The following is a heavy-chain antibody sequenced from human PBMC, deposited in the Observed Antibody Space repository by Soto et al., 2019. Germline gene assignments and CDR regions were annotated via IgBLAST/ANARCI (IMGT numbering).Heavy chain of an antibody. CDR1: GGSISSGGYS. CDR2: IYHSGST. V-gene: IGHV4-30-2*02. D-gene: IGHD3-3*02. J-gene: IGHJ4*02. Sequence: PSETLSLTCAVSGGSISSGGYSWSWLRQPPGKGLEWIGYIYHSGSTYYNPSLRSRVTISVDTSKNQFSLKLSSVTAADTAVYYCASELIFGVVHYWGQGTLVTVSS. CDR3: ASELIFGVVHY.